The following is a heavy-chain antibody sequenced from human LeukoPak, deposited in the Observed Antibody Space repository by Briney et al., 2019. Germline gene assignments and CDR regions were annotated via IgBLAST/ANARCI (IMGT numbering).Heavy chain of an antibody. CDR2: ISGNGGVI. V-gene: IGHV3-11*04. CDR3: ARDPYSGSYSAYYYYYMDV. J-gene: IGHJ6*03. CDR1: GFTFSDNY. Sequence: GGSLRLSCAASGFTFSDNYMTWVRQAPGKGLEWLSYISGNGGVIQYADSVKGRFTISRDNAKNLLYLQMDSLRVEDTAIYYCARDPYSGSYSAYYYYYMDVWGKGTTVTVSS. D-gene: IGHD1-26*01.